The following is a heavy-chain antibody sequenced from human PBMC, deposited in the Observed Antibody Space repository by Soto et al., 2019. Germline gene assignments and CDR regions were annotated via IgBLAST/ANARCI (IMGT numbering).Heavy chain of an antibody. J-gene: IGHJ4*02. CDR2: INPNSGGT. CDR1: GYTFTGYY. Sequence: AASLKVSGKTSGYTFTGYYMLWVRRAPGQGLEWMGWINPNSGGTNYAQKFQGWVTMTRDTSISTAYMELSRLRSDDTAVYYCARALSDSSGYYYNWGQGTLVTVSS. D-gene: IGHD3-22*01. V-gene: IGHV1-2*04. CDR3: ARALSDSSGYYYN.